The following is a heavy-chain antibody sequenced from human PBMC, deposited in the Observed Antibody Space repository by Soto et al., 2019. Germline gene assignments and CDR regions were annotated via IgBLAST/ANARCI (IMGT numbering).Heavy chain of an antibody. V-gene: IGHV3-30-3*01. CDR3: VTGAYYYDSSGYTYYFDY. J-gene: IGHJ4*02. CDR1: GFTFSSYA. CDR2: ISYDGSNK. D-gene: IGHD3-22*01. Sequence: QVQLVESGGGVVQPGRSLRLSCAASGFTFSSYAMHWVRQAPGKGLEWVAVISYDGSNKYYADSVKGRFTISRDNSKNTLYLQKNSLRAEDTAVYYCVTGAYYYDSSGYTYYFDYWGQGTLVTVSS.